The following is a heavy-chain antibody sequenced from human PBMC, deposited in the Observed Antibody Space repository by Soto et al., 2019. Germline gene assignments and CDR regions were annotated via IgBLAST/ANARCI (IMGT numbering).Heavy chain of an antibody. J-gene: IGHJ6*02. Sequence: SETLSLTCTVSGGSISSSSYYWGWIRQPPGKGLEWIGSIYYSGSTYYNPSLKSRVTIPVDTSKNQFSLKLSSVTAADTAVYYCASPSYGSGSYYNVMGYYYGMDVWGQGTTVTVSS. CDR3: ASPSYGSGSYYNVMGYYYGMDV. CDR2: IYYSGST. V-gene: IGHV4-39*01. CDR1: GGSISSSSYY. D-gene: IGHD3-10*01.